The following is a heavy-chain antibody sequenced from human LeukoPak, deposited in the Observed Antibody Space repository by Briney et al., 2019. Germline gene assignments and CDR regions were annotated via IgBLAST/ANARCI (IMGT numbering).Heavy chain of an antibody. CDR2: MNPNSGNT. V-gene: IGHV1-8*03. J-gene: IGHJ4*02. Sequence: ASVKVSCKASGYTFTNYDINWVRQATGQGLEWMGWMNPNSGNTGYAQKFQGRVTITRNTSISTAYMELSSLRSEDTAVYYCARGKRWLRLILDYWGQGTLVTVSS. CDR1: GYTFTNYD. CDR3: ARGKRWLRLILDY. D-gene: IGHD5-24*01.